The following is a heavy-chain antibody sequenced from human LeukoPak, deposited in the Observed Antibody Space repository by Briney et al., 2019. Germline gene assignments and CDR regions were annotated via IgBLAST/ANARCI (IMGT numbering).Heavy chain of an antibody. CDR2: FVPFFGTP. V-gene: IGHV1-69*05. D-gene: IGHD3-10*01. CDR3: ARGPRGAFNY. Sequence: ASVKISCKASGAGDTFNSYAIGWVRQAPVQGLEWMGVFVPFFGTPNYAQKFQDRVTITTDESMSTSYMHLSNLRAEDTAMYYCARGPRGAFNYWGQGTLVTVSS. J-gene: IGHJ4*02. CDR1: GAGDTFNSYA.